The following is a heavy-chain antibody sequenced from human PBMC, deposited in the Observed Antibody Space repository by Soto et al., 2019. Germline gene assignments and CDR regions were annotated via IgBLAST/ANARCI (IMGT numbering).Heavy chain of an antibody. Sequence: GGPLRLSYAAAGVTCRSYWVNWVRQAPGKGLEWVAIIKQDGSESHFVDSVRGRFSISRDNAKKSLYLQMNSLRADDTAVYYCVAGSGWLPDFWGQGTLVTVSS. V-gene: IGHV3-7*01. CDR2: IKQDGSES. CDR1: GVTCRSYW. CDR3: VAGSGWLPDF. D-gene: IGHD6-19*01. J-gene: IGHJ4*02.